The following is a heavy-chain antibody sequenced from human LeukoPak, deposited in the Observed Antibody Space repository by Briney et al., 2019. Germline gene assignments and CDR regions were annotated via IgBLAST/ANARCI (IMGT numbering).Heavy chain of an antibody. CDR2: ISSSSSTI. Sequence: GGSLRLSCAASGFTFSSYAMNWVRQAPGKGLEWVSYISSSSSTIYYADSVKGRFTISRDNAKNSLYLQMNSLRAEDTAVCYCKGSGSYYLGYYYFDYWGQGTLVTVSS. CDR1: GFTFSSYA. V-gene: IGHV3-48*01. J-gene: IGHJ4*02. D-gene: IGHD3-10*01. CDR3: KGSGSYYLGYYYFDY.